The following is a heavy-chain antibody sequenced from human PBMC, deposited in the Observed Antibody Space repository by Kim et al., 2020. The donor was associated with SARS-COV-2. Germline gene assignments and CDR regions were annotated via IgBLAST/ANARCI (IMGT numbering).Heavy chain of an antibody. D-gene: IGHD6-13*01. Sequence: GGSLRLSCAASGFTFSSYWMSWVRQAPGKGLEWVANIKQDGSEKYYVDSVKGRFTISRDNAKNSLYLQMNSLRAEDTAVCYCARDPSDPIAHFDYWGQGTLVTGSS. CDR1: GFTFSSYW. V-gene: IGHV3-7*03. CDR2: IKQDGSEK. CDR3: ARDPSDPIAHFDY. J-gene: IGHJ4*02.